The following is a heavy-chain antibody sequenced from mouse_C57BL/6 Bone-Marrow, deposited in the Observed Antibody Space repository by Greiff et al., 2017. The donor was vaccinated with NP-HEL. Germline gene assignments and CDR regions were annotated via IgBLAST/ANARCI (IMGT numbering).Heavy chain of an antibody. V-gene: IGHV5-12*01. J-gene: IGHJ3*01. CDR2: ISNGGGST. D-gene: IGHD1-1*01. CDR1: GFTFSDYY. CDR3: ARQRGSSPWFAY. Sequence: DVQLVESGGGLVQPGGSLELSCAASGFTFSDYYMYWVRQTPEKRLEWVAYISNGGGSTYYPDTVKGRFTISRDNAKNTLYLQMSRLKSEDTAMYYCARQRGSSPWFAYWGQGTLVTVSA.